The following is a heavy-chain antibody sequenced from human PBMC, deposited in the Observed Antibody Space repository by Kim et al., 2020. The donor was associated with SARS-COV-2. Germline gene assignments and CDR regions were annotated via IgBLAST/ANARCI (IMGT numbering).Heavy chain of an antibody. Sequence: SETLSLTCTVSGGSISSSSYYWGWIRQPPGKGLEWIGSIYYSGSTYYNPSLKSRVTISVDTSKNQFSLKLSSVTAADTAVYYCAREVADMIWSGLPHPEYFLDYWGQGTLVTVAS. CDR3: AREVADMIWSGLPHPEYFLDY. CDR1: GGSISSSSYY. D-gene: IGHD3-3*01. J-gene: IGHJ4*02. CDR2: IYYSGST. V-gene: IGHV4-39*07.